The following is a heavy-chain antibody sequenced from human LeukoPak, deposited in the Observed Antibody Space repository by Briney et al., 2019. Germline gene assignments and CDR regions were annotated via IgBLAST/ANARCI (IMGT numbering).Heavy chain of an antibody. Sequence: SETLSLTCAVYGGSFSGYYWSWIRQPPGKGLEWIGEINHSGSTNYNPSLKSRVTISVDTSKNQFSLKLSSVTAADTAVYYCATHLTYYYGSGSYYNLDYYDYWGQGTLVTVSS. D-gene: IGHD3-10*01. CDR3: ATHLTYYYGSGSYYNLDYYDY. V-gene: IGHV4-34*01. CDR1: GGSFSGYY. J-gene: IGHJ4*02. CDR2: INHSGST.